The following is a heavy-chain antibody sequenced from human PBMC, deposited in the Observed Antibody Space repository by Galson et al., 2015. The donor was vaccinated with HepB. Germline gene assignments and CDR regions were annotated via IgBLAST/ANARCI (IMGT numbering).Heavy chain of an antibody. Sequence: SLRLSCAASGFTFSSYGMHWVRQAPGKGLEWVAVISYDGSNKYYADSVKGRFTISRDNSKNTLYLQMNSLRAEDTAVYYCAYMGSSWEEYFDYWGQGTLVTVSS. CDR3: AYMGSSWEEYFDY. V-gene: IGHV3-30*03. CDR1: GFTFSSYG. CDR2: ISYDGSNK. J-gene: IGHJ4*02. D-gene: IGHD6-6*01.